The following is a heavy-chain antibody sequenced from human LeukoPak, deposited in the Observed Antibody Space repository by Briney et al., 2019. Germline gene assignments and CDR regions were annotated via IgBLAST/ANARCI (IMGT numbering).Heavy chain of an antibody. CDR2: ISVSGTTI. V-gene: IGHV3-48*01. CDR3: AKVPYDFWSGYFDY. J-gene: IGHJ4*02. D-gene: IGHD3-3*01. Sequence: GGSLRLSCAASGFTFSSYGMNWVRQAPGKGLEWLSHISVSGTTIHYADSVKGRFTISRDNAKNSVYLQMTSLRAEDTAVYYCAKVPYDFWSGYFDYWGQGTLVTVSS. CDR1: GFTFSSYG.